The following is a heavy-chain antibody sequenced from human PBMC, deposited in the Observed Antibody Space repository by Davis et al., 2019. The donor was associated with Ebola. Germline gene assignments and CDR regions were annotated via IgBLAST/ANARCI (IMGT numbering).Heavy chain of an antibody. Sequence: PSETLSLTCSVSGASFPSYYWSWIRQPPGKGLEWIGHIYYSGSTKYNASLKNRVTISLDTSESQFTLKLSTVTAADTAVYYCARDPSPYTGSFQFDYWGHGSLVTVSS. D-gene: IGHD1-26*01. V-gene: IGHV4-59*01. CDR2: IYYSGST. CDR3: ARDPSPYTGSFQFDY. CDR1: GASFPSYY. J-gene: IGHJ4*01.